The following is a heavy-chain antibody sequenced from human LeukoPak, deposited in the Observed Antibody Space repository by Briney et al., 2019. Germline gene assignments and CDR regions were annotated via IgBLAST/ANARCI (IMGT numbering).Heavy chain of an antibody. CDR3: GRDEDDFGYYYMDV. Sequence: PGGSLRLSCAASGFTFTSYRMNWVRQAPGTGLEWVSFISRRSSTIYYADSVKGRFTISRDNAKNSLYLQMNSLRDEDTAVYYCGRDEDDFGYYYMDVWGKGTTVTVSS. CDR1: GFTFTSYR. V-gene: IGHV3-48*02. D-gene: IGHD3-3*01. J-gene: IGHJ6*03. CDR2: ISRRSSTI.